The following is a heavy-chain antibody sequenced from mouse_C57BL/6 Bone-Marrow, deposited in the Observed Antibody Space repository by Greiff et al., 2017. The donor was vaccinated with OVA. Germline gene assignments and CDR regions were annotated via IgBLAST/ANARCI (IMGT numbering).Heavy chain of an antibody. CDR1: GYAFSSSW. CDR2: IYPGDGDT. Sequence: VQLQQSGPELVKPGASVKISCKASGYAFSSSWMNWVKQRPGKGLEWIGRIYPGDGDTNYNGKFKGKATLTADKSSSTAYMQLSSLTSEDSAVYFWARRSPSGATVVATEGYFDVWGTGTTVTVSS. D-gene: IGHD1-1*01. J-gene: IGHJ1*03. CDR3: ARRSPSGATVVATEGYFDV. V-gene: IGHV1-82*01.